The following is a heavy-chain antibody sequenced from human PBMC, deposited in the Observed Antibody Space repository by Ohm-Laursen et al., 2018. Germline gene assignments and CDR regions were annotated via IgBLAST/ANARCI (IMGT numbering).Heavy chain of an antibody. D-gene: IGHD3-3*01. J-gene: IGHJ4*02. CDR1: GYTFTSYG. Sequence: SSVKVSCKASGYTFTSYGISWVRQAPGQGLEWMGWISAYNGNTNYAQKLQGRVTMTTDTSTSTAYMELRSLRSDDTAVYYCAINTYYDFWSGYPPNYWGQGTLVTVFS. CDR2: ISAYNGNT. V-gene: IGHV1-18*01. CDR3: AINTYYDFWSGYPPNY.